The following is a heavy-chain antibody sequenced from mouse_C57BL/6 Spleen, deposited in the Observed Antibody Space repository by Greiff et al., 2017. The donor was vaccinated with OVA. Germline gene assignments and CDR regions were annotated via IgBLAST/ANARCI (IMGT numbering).Heavy chain of an antibody. D-gene: IGHD2-5*01. Sequence: EVQRVESEGGLVQPGSSMKLSCTASGFTFSDYYMAWVRQVPEKGLEWVANINYDGSSTYYLDSLKSRFIISRDNAKNILYLQMSSLKSEDTATYYCAREEGYSNYFDYWGQGTTLTVSS. CDR2: INYDGSST. V-gene: IGHV5-16*01. CDR3: AREEGYSNYFDY. J-gene: IGHJ2*01. CDR1: GFTFSDYY.